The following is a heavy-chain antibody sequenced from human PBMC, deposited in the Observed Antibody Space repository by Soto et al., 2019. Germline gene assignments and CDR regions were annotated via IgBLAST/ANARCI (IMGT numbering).Heavy chain of an antibody. V-gene: IGHV1-2*02. J-gene: IGHJ4*02. D-gene: IGHD3-22*01. CDR1: GHYFSGYY. Sequence: QVQLVQSGAEVKKTGASVKVSCEAPGHYFSGYYMYWVRQAPGHGLEWMGWINLNSGGTNYAQKFKGRVTMTRDTSITTGYMDLRGLTSDDTAVYYCASAPPYYGISGYLEVWGLGTLVTVSS. CDR3: ASAPPYYGISGYLEV. CDR2: INLNSGGT.